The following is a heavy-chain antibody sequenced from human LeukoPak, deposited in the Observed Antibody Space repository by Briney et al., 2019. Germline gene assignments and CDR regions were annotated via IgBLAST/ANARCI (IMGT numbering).Heavy chain of an antibody. V-gene: IGHV3-23*01. CDR2: ISGSGGST. J-gene: IGHJ6*03. D-gene: IGHD4-17*01. CDR3: ARGDYGDYWNYYYMDV. Sequence: PGGSLRLSCAASGFTFSSYAMSWVRQAPGKGLEWVSAISGSGGSTYYADSVKGRFTISRDTAKNSLYLQMNSLRAEDTAVYSCARGDYGDYWNYYYMDVWGKGTTVTVSS. CDR1: GFTFSSYA.